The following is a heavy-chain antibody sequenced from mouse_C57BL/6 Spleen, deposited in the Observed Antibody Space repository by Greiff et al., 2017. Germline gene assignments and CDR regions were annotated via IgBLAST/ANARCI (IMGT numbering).Heavy chain of an antibody. CDR3: ARRSYVTRGAWFAY. J-gene: IGHJ3*01. V-gene: IGHV1-64*01. Sequence: VQLQQPGAELVKPGASVKLSCKASGYTFTSSWMHWVKQRPGQGLEWIGMIHPNSGSTHYNEKFKSKATLTVDKSSSTAYMQLSSLPSEDTAVYYCARRSYVTRGAWFAYWGQGTLVTVSA. CDR1: GYTFTSSW. D-gene: IGHD2-12*01. CDR2: IHPNSGST.